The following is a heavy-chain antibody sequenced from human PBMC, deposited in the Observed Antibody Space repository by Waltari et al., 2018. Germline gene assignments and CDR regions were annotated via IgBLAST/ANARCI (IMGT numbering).Heavy chain of an antibody. D-gene: IGHD3-22*01. CDR1: GFSFHDYA. CDR2: ISWDSNII. CDR3: AKEGTYYFDSSGYSRGAFDI. V-gene: IGHV3-9*03. Sequence: EVQLVESGGGLVQPGRSLRLSCAASGFSFHDYAMHWVRQAPGKGLEWVAGISWDSNIIDYADSVKGRFTSARDNAKNSLYLQMNSLRAEDVALYFCAKEGTYYFDSSGYSRGAFDIWGQGTMVIVSS. J-gene: IGHJ3*02.